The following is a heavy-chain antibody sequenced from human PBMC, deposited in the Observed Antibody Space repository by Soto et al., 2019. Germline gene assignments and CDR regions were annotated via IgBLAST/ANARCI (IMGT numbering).Heavy chain of an antibody. CDR1: GFTFSTFA. CDR2: MSYDESNE. J-gene: IGHJ6*02. D-gene: IGHD1-1*01. Sequence: QAQLVESGGGVVQPGRSLRLYCAASGFTFSTFAIHWVRKAPGKGLEWVAVMSYDESNEYYADSVKGRFTISRDNSKNTLYLQMNSLRPEDTAVYYCARSQMERLRYGMDVWGQGTTVTVSS. V-gene: IGHV3-30-3*01. CDR3: ARSQMERLRYGMDV.